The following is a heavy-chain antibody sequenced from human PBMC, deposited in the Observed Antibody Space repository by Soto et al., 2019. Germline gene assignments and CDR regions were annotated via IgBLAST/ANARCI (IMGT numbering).Heavy chain of an antibody. CDR1: GSTFSSYG. CDR2: IWYDGSNK. CDR3: ARWEGTGRGFDC. J-gene: IGHJ4*02. Sequence: QVQLVESGGGVVQPGRSLRLSCAASGSTFSSYGMHWVRQAPGKGLEWVALIWYDGSNKDYADSVKGRFTISRDNVKNKLFLQMDSLSAEDTAVYYCARWEGTGRGFDCWGQGTLVTVSS. V-gene: IGHV3-33*01. D-gene: IGHD3-10*01.